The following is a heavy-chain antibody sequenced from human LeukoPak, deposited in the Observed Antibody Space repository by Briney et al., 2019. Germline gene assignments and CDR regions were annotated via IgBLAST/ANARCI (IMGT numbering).Heavy chain of an antibody. V-gene: IGHV3-74*01. J-gene: IGHJ6*03. CDR1: GFTFSTYW. D-gene: IGHD3-10*01. Sequence: GGSLRLSCAASGFTFSTYWMHWVRQAPGKGLVWVSRINDDGRSTSYADSVKGRFAISRDNAKNTLYLQMNSLRAEDTAVYYCAKGGYGSGSYAYYYYYYMDVWGKGTTVTVSS. CDR3: AKGGYGSGSYAYYYYYYMDV. CDR2: INDDGRST.